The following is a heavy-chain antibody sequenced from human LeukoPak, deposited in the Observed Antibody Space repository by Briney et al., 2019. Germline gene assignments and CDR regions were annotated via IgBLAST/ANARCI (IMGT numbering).Heavy chain of an antibody. D-gene: IGHD3-22*01. Sequence: GGSLRLSCAASGFTFSSYAMSWVRRAPGKGLEWVSSITSSGAATYYADSVKGRFTISRDNSDNTLYLQMNSLRAEDTAVYYCAKDRPNYYGSNGHYYKLNGDCWGQGTLVTVSS. CDR3: AKDRPNYYGSNGHYYKLNGDC. V-gene: IGHV3-23*01. CDR2: ITSSGAAT. CDR1: GFTFSSYA. J-gene: IGHJ4*02.